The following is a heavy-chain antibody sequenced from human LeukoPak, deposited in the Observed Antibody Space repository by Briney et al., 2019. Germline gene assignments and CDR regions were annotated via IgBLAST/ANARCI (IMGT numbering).Heavy chain of an antibody. J-gene: IGHJ4*02. V-gene: IGHV3-11*04. Sequence: PGGSLRLSCAASGFTFSDYYMSWIRQVPGKGLEWVSYISSSGSTIYYADSVKGRFTISRDNAKNSLYLQMNSLRAEDTAVYYCASGGYYDSSGYTFDYWGQGTLVTVSS. CDR3: ASGGYYDSSGYTFDY. CDR2: ISSSGSTI. D-gene: IGHD3-22*01. CDR1: GFTFSDYY.